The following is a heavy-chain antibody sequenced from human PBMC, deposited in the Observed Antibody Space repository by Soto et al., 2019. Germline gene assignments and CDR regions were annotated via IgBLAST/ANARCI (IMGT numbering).Heavy chain of an antibody. V-gene: IGHV3-23*01. Sequence: GGPLRLSCAASGFRFRTRAMSWVRQAPGKGLEWVASTRPGGDSTYYADSVKGRFAVSRDNSNVTLYLQMDSLRVEDTAIYYCTTHEEGAPWAGGFDSWGQGTLVTVSS. CDR2: TRPGGDST. CDR1: GFRFRTRA. J-gene: IGHJ5*01. CDR3: TTHEEGAPWAGGFDS. D-gene: IGHD1-26*01.